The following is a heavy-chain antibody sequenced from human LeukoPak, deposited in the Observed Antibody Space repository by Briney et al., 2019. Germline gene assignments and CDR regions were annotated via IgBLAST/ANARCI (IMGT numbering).Heavy chain of an antibody. D-gene: IGHD4-23*01. CDR1: GYTFTSYG. Sequence: GASVKVSCKASGYTFTSYGISWVRQAPGQGPEWMGWISAYNGNTNYAQKLQGRVTMTTDTSTSTAYMELRSLRSDDTAVYYCARETTPVTRYYYYGMDVWGQGTTVTVSS. CDR3: ARETTPVTRYYYYGMDV. CDR2: ISAYNGNT. V-gene: IGHV1-18*01. J-gene: IGHJ6*02.